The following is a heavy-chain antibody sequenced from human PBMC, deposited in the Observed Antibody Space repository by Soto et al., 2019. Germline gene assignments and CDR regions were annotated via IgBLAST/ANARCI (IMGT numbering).Heavy chain of an antibody. Sequence: PSHTLSLTCAISGDSVSSNSAAWNWIRQSPSRGLEWLGRTYYRSKWYNDYAVSLKSRITINPDTSKNQFSLQLNSVTPEDTAVYYCARGAVHVLRFLEWLCPGSGLDGDWFDPWGQGTLVTVSS. V-gene: IGHV6-1*01. J-gene: IGHJ5*02. CDR3: ARGAVHVLRFLEWLCPGSGLDGDWFDP. CDR2: TYYRSKWYN. CDR1: GDSVSSNSAA. D-gene: IGHD3-3*01.